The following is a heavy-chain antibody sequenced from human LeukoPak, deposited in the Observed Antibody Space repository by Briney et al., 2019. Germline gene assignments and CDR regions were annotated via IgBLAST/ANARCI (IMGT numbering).Heavy chain of an antibody. V-gene: IGHV3-21*01. CDR1: GFTFSDYY. Sequence: GGSLRLSCAASGFTFSDYYMNWVRQAPGKGLEWVSSISSSSSYIYYADSVKGRFTISRDNAKNSLYLQMNSLRAEDTAVYYCARAAGIHSSGYYWYFDYWGQGTLVTVSS. J-gene: IGHJ4*02. CDR3: ARAAGIHSSGYYWYFDY. CDR2: ISSSSSYI. D-gene: IGHD3-22*01.